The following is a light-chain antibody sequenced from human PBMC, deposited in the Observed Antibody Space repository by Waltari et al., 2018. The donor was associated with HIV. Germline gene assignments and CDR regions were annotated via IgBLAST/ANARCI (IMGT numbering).Light chain of an antibody. CDR1: SSDVGGYKS. J-gene: IGLJ3*02. V-gene: IGLV2-14*03. Sequence: QSALTQPASVSGSPGQSITLSCTGTSSDVGGYKSVSWYQPLPGKAHKLMIYDVTNRPSGVSDRFSGSKSGNTASLTISGLQAEDEADYYCSSYTTDSTLVFGAGTKLTVL. CDR2: DVT. CDR3: SSYTTDSTLV.